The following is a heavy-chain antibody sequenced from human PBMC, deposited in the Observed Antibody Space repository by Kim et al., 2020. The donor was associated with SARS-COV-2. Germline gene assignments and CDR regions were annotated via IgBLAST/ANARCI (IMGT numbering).Heavy chain of an antibody. Sequence: SETLSLTCAVSGYSISSGYLWGWIRQPPGKGLEWIGSIYYSGSTYYNPSLKSRVTMSVDTSKNQFSLRLTSVTAADTAVYHCARVHTVLIPYGSDVWCQG. CDR3: ARVHTVLIPYGSDV. V-gene: IGHV4-38-2*01. CDR2: IYYSGST. J-gene: IGHJ6*02. D-gene: IGHD3-22*01. CDR1: GYSISSGYL.